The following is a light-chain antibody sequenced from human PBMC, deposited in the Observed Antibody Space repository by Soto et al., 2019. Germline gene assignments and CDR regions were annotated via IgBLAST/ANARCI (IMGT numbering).Light chain of an antibody. J-gene: IGLJ1*01. Sequence: ALTQPRSVSGSPGQSVTFSCTGTSSDVGAYIYVSWYQQHPGKAPKLIIYDVIKRPSGVPDRFSGSKSGNTASLTIPGLQAEDEADYYCCSYAGSYTHVFGAGTKVTVL. CDR3: CSYAGSYTHV. CDR2: DVI. CDR1: SSDVGAYIY. V-gene: IGLV2-11*01.